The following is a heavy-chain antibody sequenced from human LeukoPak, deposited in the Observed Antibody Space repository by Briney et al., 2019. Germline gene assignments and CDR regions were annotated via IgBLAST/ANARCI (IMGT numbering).Heavy chain of an antibody. Sequence: PSETLSLTCTVSGGSISSYYWSWIRQPPGKGLEWIGYIYTSGSTNYNPSLKSRVTISVDTSKNQFSLKLSSVTAADTAVYYCARGNSGYDIDYWGQGTLVTVSS. J-gene: IGHJ4*02. CDR1: GGSISSYY. CDR3: ARGNSGYDIDY. CDR2: IYTSGST. V-gene: IGHV4-4*09. D-gene: IGHD5-12*01.